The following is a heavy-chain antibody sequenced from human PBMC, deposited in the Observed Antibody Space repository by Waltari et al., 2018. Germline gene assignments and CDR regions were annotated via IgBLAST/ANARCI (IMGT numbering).Heavy chain of an antibody. CDR1: GFTFSSSA. J-gene: IGHJ4*02. CDR2: ISGSGGGT. Sequence: EVQLLESGGGLVQPGGSLRLSCAASGFTFSSSAMSWVRQAPGKGLEWVSAISGSGGGTYYADSVKGRLTISRDNSRNTLYLQMNSLRAEDTAVYYCAKVRGNPNNYHDYWGQGTLVTVSS. CDR3: AKVRGNPNNYHDY. V-gene: IGHV3-23*01. D-gene: IGHD4-4*01.